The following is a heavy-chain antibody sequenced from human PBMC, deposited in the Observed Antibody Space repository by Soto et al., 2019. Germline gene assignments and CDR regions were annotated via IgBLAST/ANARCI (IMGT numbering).Heavy chain of an antibody. CDR3: AREENCSGGTCYSEYFHR. D-gene: IGHD2-15*01. V-gene: IGHV1-46*01. Sequence: GASVKVSCKVSGYLFTAYPMHWVRLAPGQGLEWMGVVNPSGGSTKYAQNFQGRVTMTRDTSTTTIYMELSSLRSDDTAIYYCAREENCSGGTCYSEYFHRWGQGTLVTVSS. J-gene: IGHJ1*01. CDR1: GYLFTAYP. CDR2: VNPSGGST.